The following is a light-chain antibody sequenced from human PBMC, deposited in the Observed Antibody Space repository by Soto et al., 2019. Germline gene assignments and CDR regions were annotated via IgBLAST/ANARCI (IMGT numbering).Light chain of an antibody. V-gene: IGKV1-12*01. CDR2: AAS. CDR3: QQANRLPLA. Sequence: DIQMTQSPSSVSASVGDRVTITCRASQGISSWLAWYQQKPGKAPKLLIYAASSLKRGVPSRSSGSGSGTDFTLTIRSLQPEDFAPSYCQQANRLPLAFGGETKVDIK. CDR1: QGISSW. J-gene: IGKJ4*01.